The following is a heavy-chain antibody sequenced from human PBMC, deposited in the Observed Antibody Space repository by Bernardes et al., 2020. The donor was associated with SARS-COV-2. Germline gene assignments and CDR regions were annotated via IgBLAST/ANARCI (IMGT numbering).Heavy chain of an antibody. CDR2: KYHSGST. Sequence: SESLSLTCTVSGGSVSSDSYYWSWLLQAPGKGLEWIGYKYHSGSTNYDFSLQSRVSITVDTSKNQFSLKLTSVTTADTAVYYCARGSGSYIGKFDSWGQGTLVSVSS. CDR3: ARGSGSYIGKFDS. V-gene: IGHV4-61*01. J-gene: IGHJ4*02. CDR1: GGSVSSDSYY. D-gene: IGHD1-26*01.